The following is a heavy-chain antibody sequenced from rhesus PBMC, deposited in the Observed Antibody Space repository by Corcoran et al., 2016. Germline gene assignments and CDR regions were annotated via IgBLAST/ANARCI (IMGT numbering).Heavy chain of an antibody. V-gene: IGHV1-111*02. CDR2: VDPEDGEA. Sequence: EVQLVQSGAEVKKPGASVKLSCKASGYPFTDYSLHWVRQAPGKGLDGMVRVDPEDGEAINAQKFQDRVTITADTSTDTAYMEPSIVRSEDTAVYYCATGVARLDYWGQGVLVTVSS. CDR1: GYPFTDYS. D-gene: IGHD4-4*01. CDR3: ATGVARLDY. J-gene: IGHJ4*01.